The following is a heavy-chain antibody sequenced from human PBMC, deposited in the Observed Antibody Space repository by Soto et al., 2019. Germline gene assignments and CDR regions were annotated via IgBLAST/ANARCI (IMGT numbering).Heavy chain of an antibody. CDR3: ARRWGAAFDY. D-gene: IGHD1-26*01. Sequence: QVQLQESGPGLVKPSETLSLTCTVSGGSISSYYWSWIRQPPGKGLEWIGYIYYSGRTNYNPSLKSRVTRSVDTSNNQFSLKLSSVTAADTAVYYCARRWGAAFDYWGQGTLVTVSS. CDR1: GGSISSYY. V-gene: IGHV4-59*08. CDR2: IYYSGRT. J-gene: IGHJ4*02.